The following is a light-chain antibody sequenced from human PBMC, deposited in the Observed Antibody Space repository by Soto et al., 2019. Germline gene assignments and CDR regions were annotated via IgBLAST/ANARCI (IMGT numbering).Light chain of an antibody. CDR2: EVV. V-gene: IGLV2-8*01. CDR1: KSDIGVYDF. Sequence: QSVLTQPPSASGSPGQSVTISCTGTKSDIGVYDFVSWYQHHPGKAPRLIIYEVVQRPSGVPDRFSGSKSGNTASLTVSGLQAADEADYFCKSYDSSLSGWVFGGGTKLTVL. J-gene: IGLJ3*02. CDR3: KSYDSSLSGWV.